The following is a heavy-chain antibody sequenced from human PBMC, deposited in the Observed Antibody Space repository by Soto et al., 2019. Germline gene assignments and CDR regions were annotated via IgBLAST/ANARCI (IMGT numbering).Heavy chain of an antibody. J-gene: IGHJ4*02. CDR1: GFTFSSYA. CDR2: ISGSGGST. Sequence: HPGGSLRLSCAASGFTFSSYAMSWVRQAPGKGLEWVSAISGSGGSTYYADSVKGRFTISRDNSKNTLYLQMNSLRAEDTAVYYCAKDTNIWELLPAAFDYWGQGTLVTVS. V-gene: IGHV3-23*01. D-gene: IGHD1-26*01. CDR3: AKDTNIWELLPAAFDY.